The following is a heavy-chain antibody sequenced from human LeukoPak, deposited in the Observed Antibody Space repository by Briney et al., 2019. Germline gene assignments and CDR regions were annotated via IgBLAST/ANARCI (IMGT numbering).Heavy chain of an antibody. D-gene: IGHD2-21*01. CDR2: SSSSGRTI. CDR3: ARDGVLWPAHFDY. Sequence: GGSLRLSCAASGFTFSDYYMSWIRQAPGKGLEWVSYSSSSGRTIYYADSVEGRFTISRDNAKNSLYLQMNSLRAEDTAVYYCARDGVLWPAHFDYWGQGTLVTVSS. CDR1: GFTFSDYY. J-gene: IGHJ4*02. V-gene: IGHV3-11*01.